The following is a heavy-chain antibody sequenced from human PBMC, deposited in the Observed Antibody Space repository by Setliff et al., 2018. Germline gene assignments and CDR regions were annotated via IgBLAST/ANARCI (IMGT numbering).Heavy chain of an antibody. V-gene: IGHV3-53*01. J-gene: IGHJ4*02. CDR1: GFTFRDYS. Sequence: GGSLRLSCATSGFTFRDYSLVWVRQAPGKGLEWVSGIVQSSDVVYADSVKGRFIMSRDNSRNTISLQINDLRVEDTATYYCARDPVGGQLIRAGPFDYWGQGTLVTVSS. CDR2: IVQSSDV. D-gene: IGHD6-13*01. CDR3: ARDPVGGQLIRAGPFDY.